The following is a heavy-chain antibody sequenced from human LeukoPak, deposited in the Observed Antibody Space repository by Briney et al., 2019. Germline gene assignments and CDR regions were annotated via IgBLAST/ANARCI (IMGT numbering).Heavy chain of an antibody. V-gene: IGHV1-2*04. J-gene: IGHJ6*03. CDR1: GYTFTGYY. D-gene: IGHD3-10*01. Sequence: ASVKVSCKASGYTFTGYYMHWVRQAPGQGLEWMGWINPNSGGTNYAQKFQGWVTMTRDTSISTAYMELSRLRSDDTAVYYCARVATVLKGYYYYYYMDVWGKGTTVTVSS. CDR2: INPNSGGT. CDR3: ARVATVLKGYYYYYYMDV.